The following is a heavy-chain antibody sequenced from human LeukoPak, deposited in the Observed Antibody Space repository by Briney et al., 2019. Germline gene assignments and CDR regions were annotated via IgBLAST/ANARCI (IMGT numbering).Heavy chain of an antibody. Sequence: PGGSLRLSCAASEFTFSSYAMSWVRQAPEKGLKWVSTINDNGDGTYYADSVKGRFTISRDNSKNTLYLQMNSLRADDTAVYYCAREAVMPVAPVKIGTSDRPLYEYYGLDVWGQGTTVTVS. V-gene: IGHV3-23*01. CDR2: INDNGDGT. CDR3: AREAVMPVAPVKIGTSDRPLYEYYGLDV. D-gene: IGHD1/OR15-1a*01. CDR1: EFTFSSYA. J-gene: IGHJ6*02.